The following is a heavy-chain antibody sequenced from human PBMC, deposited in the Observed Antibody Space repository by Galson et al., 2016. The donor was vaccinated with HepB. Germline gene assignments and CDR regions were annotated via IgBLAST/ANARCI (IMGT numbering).Heavy chain of an antibody. CDR1: GGTFNNYA. CDR2: IIPMFGTA. J-gene: IGHJ6*02. D-gene: IGHD3-10*01. V-gene: IGHV1-69*06. CDR3: ARGLLRGFGDFRDYYYYGMGV. Sequence: SVKVSCKASGGTFNNYAVTWVRQAPGQGLEWMGGIIPMFGTANYSQKIQGRVTMTADKSAHTAYMELSSLTSEDTAVYFCARGLLRGFGDFRDYYYYGMGVWGQGTTVTVSS.